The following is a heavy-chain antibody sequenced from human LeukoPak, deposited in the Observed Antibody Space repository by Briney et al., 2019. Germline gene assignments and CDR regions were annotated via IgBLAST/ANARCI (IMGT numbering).Heavy chain of an antibody. D-gene: IGHD2-2*01. V-gene: IGHV1-69*05. Sequence: ASVKVSCKASGGTFSSYAISWVRQAPGQGLEWMGGIIPIFGTANYAQKFQGRVTITTDESTSTAYMELSSLRSEDTAVYYCASGPPTICSWCAPSRYMDVWGKGTTVTVSS. J-gene: IGHJ6*03. CDR2: IIPIFGTA. CDR3: ASGPPTICSWCAPSRYMDV. CDR1: GGTFSSYA.